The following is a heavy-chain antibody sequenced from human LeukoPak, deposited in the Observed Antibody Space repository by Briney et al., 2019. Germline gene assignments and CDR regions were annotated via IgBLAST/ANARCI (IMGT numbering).Heavy chain of an antibody. CDR3: VRGKRNGFDF. Sequence: PGGSLRLSCAASGFTFGSYSMNWVRQAPGKGLEWIAYIRGSSTTIYYMDSVKGRFTISRDYANSSPHLQMENLRAGDTARYYCVRGKRNGFDFWGQGTMITVSS. J-gene: IGHJ3*01. CDR2: IRGSSTTI. CDR1: GFTFGSYS. D-gene: IGHD1-1*01. V-gene: IGHV3-48*01.